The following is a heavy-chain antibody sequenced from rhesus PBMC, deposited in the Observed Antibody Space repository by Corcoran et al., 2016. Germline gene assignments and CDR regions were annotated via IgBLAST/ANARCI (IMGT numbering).Heavy chain of an antibody. CDR1: GYTFTSYY. CDR3: TRGYSNGYFDY. J-gene: IGHJ4*01. D-gene: IGHD4-23*01. V-gene: IGHV1-1*01. CDR2: ISPYNDNK. Sequence: QVQLVQSGAEIKQPGASVKLSCKASGYTFTSYYMHWVRQAPGQGLEWIEPISPYNDNKGYAQNFQGRVTITTDTSTSTGYMELSSLRSEDTAVYYCTRGYSNGYFDYWGQGVLVTVSS.